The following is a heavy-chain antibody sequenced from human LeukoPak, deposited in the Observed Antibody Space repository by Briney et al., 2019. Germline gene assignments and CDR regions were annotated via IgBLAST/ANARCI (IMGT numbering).Heavy chain of an antibody. CDR3: ARDPGPHDAFDI. D-gene: IGHD1-14*01. CDR2: ISSSGSTI. Sequence: GGSLRLSCAASGFTFSSYEMNWVRQAPGEGLEWVSYISSSGSTIYYADSVKGRFTISRDNAKNSLYLQMNSLRAEDTAVYYCARDPGPHDAFDIWGQGTMVTVSS. CDR1: GFTFSSYE. J-gene: IGHJ3*02. V-gene: IGHV3-48*03.